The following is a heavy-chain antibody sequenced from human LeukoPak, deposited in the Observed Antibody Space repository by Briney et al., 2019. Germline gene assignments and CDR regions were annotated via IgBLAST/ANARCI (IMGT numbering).Heavy chain of an antibody. CDR3: ARGSSGWPFDC. CDR1: GYTFTGYY. V-gene: IGHV1-18*04. D-gene: IGHD6-19*01. Sequence: ASVKVSCKASGYTFTGYYMHWVRQAPGQGLEWMGWISAYNGNTNYAQKLQGRVTMTTDTSTSTAYMELRSLRSDDTAVYYCARGSSGWPFDCWGQGTLVTVSS. CDR2: ISAYNGNT. J-gene: IGHJ4*02.